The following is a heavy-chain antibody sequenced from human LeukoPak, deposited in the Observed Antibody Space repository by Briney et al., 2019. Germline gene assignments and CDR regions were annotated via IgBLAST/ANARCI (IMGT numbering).Heavy chain of an antibody. D-gene: IGHD6-19*01. Sequence: GGSLRLSCVASGFTFSNYGMSWVRQAPGKGLEWVGRIRSKTDGGTIDYAAPVKGRFSISRDDSKNTLYLQMNSLKTEDTAVYYCTTGTEQQWLSLDHWGQGTLVTVSS. CDR3: TTGTEQQWLSLDH. J-gene: IGHJ5*02. CDR2: IRSKTDGGTI. CDR1: GFTFSNYG. V-gene: IGHV3-15*01.